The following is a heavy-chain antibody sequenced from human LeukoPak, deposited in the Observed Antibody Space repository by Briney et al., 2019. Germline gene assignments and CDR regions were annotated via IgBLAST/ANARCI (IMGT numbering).Heavy chain of an antibody. V-gene: IGHV4-4*07. CDR3: ARDTHYYDSSGYYRFDY. D-gene: IGHD3-22*01. J-gene: IGHJ4*02. Sequence: SETLSLTCAVYGGSFSGYYWSWIRQPAGKGLEWIGRIYTSGSTNYNPSLKSRVTMSVDTSKNQFSLKLSSVTAADTAVYYCARDTHYYDSSGYYRFDYWGQGTLVTVSS. CDR2: IYTSGST. CDR1: GGSFSGYY.